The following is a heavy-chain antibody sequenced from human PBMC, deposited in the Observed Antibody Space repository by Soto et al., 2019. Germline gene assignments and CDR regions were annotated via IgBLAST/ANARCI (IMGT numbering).Heavy chain of an antibody. CDR1: GFTFSSYW. CDR3: ARDRDVLRFLEWLTTPNGMDV. J-gene: IGHJ6*02. D-gene: IGHD3-3*01. Sequence: GGSLRLSCAASGFTFSSYWMSLVRQAPGKGLEWVANIKQDGSEKYYVDSVKGRFTISRDNAKNSLYLQMNSLRAEDTAVYYCARDRDVLRFLEWLTTPNGMDVWGQGTTVTVSS. V-gene: IGHV3-7*05. CDR2: IKQDGSEK.